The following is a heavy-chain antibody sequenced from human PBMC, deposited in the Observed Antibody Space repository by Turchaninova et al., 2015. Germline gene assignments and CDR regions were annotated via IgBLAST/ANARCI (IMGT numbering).Heavy chain of an antibody. CDR1: GYTFTSYG. CDR2: ISGYNGKH. CDR3: ARGPPHKIAVADY. J-gene: IGHJ4*02. Sequence: QVQLVQSGAEVKKPGASVKVSCKASGYTFTSYGISWVRPAPGQGLEWMGWISGYNGKHNHAQKLKGRVTIPQDTTTSTAYRELRSLRSDETAVYYWARGPPHKIAVADYWGQGTLVTVSS. D-gene: IGHD6-19*01. V-gene: IGHV1-18*04.